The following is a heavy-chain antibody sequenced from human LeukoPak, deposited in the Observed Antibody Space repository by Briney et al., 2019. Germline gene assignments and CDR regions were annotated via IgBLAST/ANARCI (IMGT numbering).Heavy chain of an antibody. CDR2: INPSSGST. V-gene: IGHV1-46*01. CDR1: GYTFTSYY. CDR3: ARASSDFGELFP. Sequence: ASVKVSCKASGYTFTSYYMHWVRQAPGQGLEWMGIINPSSGSTSYTQKFQGRVTMTRDTSTSTVYMDLSSLRSEDTAVYYCARASSDFGELFPWGQGTLVTVPS. J-gene: IGHJ5*02. D-gene: IGHD3-10*01.